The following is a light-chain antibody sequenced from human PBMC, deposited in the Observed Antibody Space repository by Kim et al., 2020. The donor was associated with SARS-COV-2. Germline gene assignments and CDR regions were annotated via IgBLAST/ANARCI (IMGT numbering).Light chain of an antibody. CDR3: QQYDTFSPWT. J-gene: IGKJ1*01. CDR2: AAS. V-gene: IGKV1-5*01. CDR1: QSIDSW. Sequence: DVQMTQSPSTLSASVGDRVTITCRASQSIDSWLAWYQQKPGKAPKLLIYAASTLESGVPARFSGSGSGIEFTLTIISLQPDDFATYYCQQYDTFSPWTFGQGTKLEI.